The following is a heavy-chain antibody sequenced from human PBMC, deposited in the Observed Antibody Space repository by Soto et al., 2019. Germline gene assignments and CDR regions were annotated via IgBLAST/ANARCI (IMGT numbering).Heavy chain of an antibody. Sequence: GGSLRLSCAASGFTFSSYGMHWVRQAPGKGLEWVAVISYDGSNKYYADSVKGRFTISRDNSKNTLYLQMNSLRAEDTAVYYCAKDSGDIVVVPAAVHWGQGTLVTVSS. CDR2: ISYDGSNK. V-gene: IGHV3-30*18. D-gene: IGHD2-2*01. CDR3: AKDSGDIVVVPAAVH. J-gene: IGHJ4*02. CDR1: GFTFSSYG.